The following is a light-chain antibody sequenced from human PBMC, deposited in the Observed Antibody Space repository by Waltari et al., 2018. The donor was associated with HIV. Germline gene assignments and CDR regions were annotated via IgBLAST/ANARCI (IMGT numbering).Light chain of an antibody. CDR3: CSYAGSSTYV. J-gene: IGLJ1*01. V-gene: IGLV2-11*01. CDR2: DVS. CDR1: SSDVGGYNY. Sequence: QSALTQPRSVSGSPGQSVTISCTGTSSDVGGYNYVSWYQHHPGKAPKLMIYDVSKRPSGVPDRVSGSKAGNTASLTISGLQAEDEADYYCCSYAGSSTYVFATGTNVNVL.